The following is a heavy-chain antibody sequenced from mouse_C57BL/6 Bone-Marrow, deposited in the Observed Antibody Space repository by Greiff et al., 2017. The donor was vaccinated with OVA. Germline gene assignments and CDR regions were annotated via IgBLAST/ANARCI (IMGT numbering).Heavy chain of an antibody. Sequence: VQLQQPGAELVRPGTSVKLSCKASGYTFTSYWMHWVKQRPGQGLEWIGVIDPSDSYTNYNQKFKGKATLTVDTSSSTAYMQLSSLTSEDSAVNYCARHDYDEEWYFDVWGTVTTVTVSS. V-gene: IGHV1-59*01. J-gene: IGHJ1*03. CDR1: GYTFTSYW. CDR3: ARHDYDEEWYFDV. D-gene: IGHD2-4*01. CDR2: IDPSDSYT.